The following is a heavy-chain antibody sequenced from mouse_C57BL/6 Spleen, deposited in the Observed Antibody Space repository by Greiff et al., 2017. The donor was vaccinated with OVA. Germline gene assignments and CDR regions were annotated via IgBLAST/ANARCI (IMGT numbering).Heavy chain of an antibody. Sequence: EVKLMESGPVLVKPGPSVKISCKASGFTFTDYYMHWVKQSHGKSLEWIGLVYPYNGGTSYTQKFKGRATLTVDTSSSTAYMELNSLNSEDSAVDYCASEDDGRGAMDDWGEGTSVTVS. CDR1: GFTFTDYY. J-gene: IGHJ4*01. CDR2: VYPYNGGT. CDR3: ASEDDGRGAMDD. D-gene: IGHD2-12*01. V-gene: IGHV1-36*01.